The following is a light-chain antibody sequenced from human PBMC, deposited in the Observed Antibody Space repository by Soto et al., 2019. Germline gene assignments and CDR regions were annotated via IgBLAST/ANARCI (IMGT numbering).Light chain of an antibody. V-gene: IGLV6-57*01. CDR1: SGSIASNY. Sequence: NFMLTQPHSVSESPGKTVTISCTRSSGSIASNYVQWYQQRPGSSPTTVIYEDNQRPSGVPDRFSGSIDSSSNSASLTISGMATEDEADYYCQSDDATNQVFGGGTKVTVL. CDR2: EDN. CDR3: QSDDATNQV. J-gene: IGLJ3*02.